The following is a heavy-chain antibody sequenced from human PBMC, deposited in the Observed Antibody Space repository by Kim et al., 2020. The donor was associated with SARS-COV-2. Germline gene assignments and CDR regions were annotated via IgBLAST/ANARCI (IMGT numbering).Heavy chain of an antibody. Sequence: SVKVSCKASGDTTGTFAIGWLRQGPGQGLDWVGGIIPVFGAPVYAQKFQGRVTITADEGTKTTNMELSGLTSEDTAIYYCVMWRLARGTRGWFDPWGQGTLVTVSS. CDR2: IIPVFGAP. V-gene: IGHV1-69*13. J-gene: IGHJ5*02. CDR3: VMWRLARGTRGWFDP. D-gene: IGHD2-21*01. CDR1: GDTTGTFA.